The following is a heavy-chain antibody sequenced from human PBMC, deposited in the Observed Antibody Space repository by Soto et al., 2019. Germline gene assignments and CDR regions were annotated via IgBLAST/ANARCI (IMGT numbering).Heavy chain of an antibody. CDR2: IAYDGSKK. D-gene: IGHD3-22*01. CDR3: ARCVRYYDSSGVWRGGDNAFDL. CDR1: GFTFSSYA. V-gene: IGHV3-30-3*01. Sequence: QVQLVESGGGVVQPGRSLRLSCAASGFTFSSYAMHWVRQAPGKGLVWVAVIAYDGSKKYYADSVKGRFTISRDNSKNTLDLQMNILRAEDTAVNYCARCVRYYDSSGVWRGGDNAFDLWGQGTKVTVSS. J-gene: IGHJ3*01.